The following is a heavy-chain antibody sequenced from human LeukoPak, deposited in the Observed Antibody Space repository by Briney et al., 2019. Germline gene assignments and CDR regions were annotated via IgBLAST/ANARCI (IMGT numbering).Heavy chain of an antibody. CDR2: ISTTGST. V-gene: IGHV4-61*02. J-gene: IGHJ4*02. CDR3: ARDYGGNWNDGYRFDY. Sequence: SQTLSLTCTVSGGSISSGNYYWSWIRQPAGKGLERIGRISTTGSTNYNPSLKSRVTISVDTSKNQFSLKLSSVTAADTAVYYCARDYGGNWNDGYRFDYWGQGTLVTVSS. D-gene: IGHD1-1*01. CDR1: GGSISSGNYY.